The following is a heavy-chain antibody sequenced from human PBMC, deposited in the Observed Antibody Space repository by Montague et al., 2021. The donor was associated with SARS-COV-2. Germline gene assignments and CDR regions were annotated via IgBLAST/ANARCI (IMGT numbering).Heavy chain of an antibody. D-gene: IGHD3-10*01. CDR1: GGSITSSSYY. V-gene: IGHV4-39*01. J-gene: IGHJ6*02. CDR3: VSLWKYGSGSHYAPWDYYNYGVDV. Sequence: ETLSLTCSVSGGSITSSSYYWGWIRPSPDKGLEWIGNIYYSGSTYYNPSLKSRVTISVDTSKYQFSLKLSSVTAADTAVYYCVSLWKYGSGSHYAPWDYYNYGVDVWGQGTTVTVSS. CDR2: IYYSGST.